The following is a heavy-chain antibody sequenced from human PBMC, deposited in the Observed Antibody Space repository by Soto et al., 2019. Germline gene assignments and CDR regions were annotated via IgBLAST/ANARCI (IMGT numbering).Heavy chain of an antibody. CDR3: AKDYGSSRYFFDY. D-gene: IGHD6-19*01. CDR1: GFTFINYA. V-gene: IGHV3-23*01. Sequence: GGSLRLSCAASGFTFINYAMTWVRQAPGEGLEWVSTISGNGASTHYADSVKGRFSISRDNSKNTLYLQMNSLRADDTAVYYCAKDYGSSRYFFDYWGQGALVTVSS. CDR2: ISGNGAST. J-gene: IGHJ4*02.